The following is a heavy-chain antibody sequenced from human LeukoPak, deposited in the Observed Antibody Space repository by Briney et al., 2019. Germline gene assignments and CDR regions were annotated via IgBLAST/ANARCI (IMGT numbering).Heavy chain of an antibody. Sequence: GESLNISCKGFGYSFTTYWIGWVRQMPGRGLEWMGIIYPGDSDTRYSPSFQGQVTISADKSISTAHLQWSSLKASDTAMYYCARRPKDDSSGLYDAFDIWGQGTMVTVSS. J-gene: IGHJ3*02. CDR3: ARRPKDDSSGLYDAFDI. D-gene: IGHD3-22*01. V-gene: IGHV5-51*01. CDR1: GYSFTTYW. CDR2: IYPGDSDT.